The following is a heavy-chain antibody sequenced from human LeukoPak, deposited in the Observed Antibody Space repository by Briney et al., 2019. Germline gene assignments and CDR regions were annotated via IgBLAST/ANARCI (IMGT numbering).Heavy chain of an antibody. V-gene: IGHV4-30-4*01. CDR1: GGSISSGDYY. D-gene: IGHD2-2*01. CDR2: IYYSGST. CDR3: ASGSVDFCSSTSCPVYYFDY. J-gene: IGHJ4*02. Sequence: SQTLSLTCTVSGGSISSGDYYWSWIRQPPGKGLEWIGYIYYSGSTYYNPSLKSRVTISVETSKNQFSLKLSSVTAADTAVYSCASGSVDFCSSTSCPVYYFDYWGQGTLVTVSS.